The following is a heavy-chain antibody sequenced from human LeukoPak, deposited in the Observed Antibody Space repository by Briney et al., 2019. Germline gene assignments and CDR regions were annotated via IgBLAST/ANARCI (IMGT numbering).Heavy chain of an antibody. Sequence: GGSLRLSCAASGFTFSSYSMNWVRQAPGKGLEWVSYISSSSSTIYYADSVKGRFTISRDNAKNSLYLQMNSLRAEDTAVYYCARSGQQLEFDYWGQGTLVTVSS. CDR1: GFTFSSYS. CDR3: ARSGQQLEFDY. J-gene: IGHJ4*02. CDR2: ISSSSSTI. V-gene: IGHV3-48*01. D-gene: IGHD6-13*01.